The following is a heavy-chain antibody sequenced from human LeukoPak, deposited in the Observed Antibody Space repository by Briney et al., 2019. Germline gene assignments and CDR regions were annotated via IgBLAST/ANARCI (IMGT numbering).Heavy chain of an antibody. CDR3: ARNVGWYSHDS. J-gene: IGHJ4*02. D-gene: IGHD6-19*01. CDR1: GDSLSSHY. CDR2: IYGSGST. V-gene: IGHV4-59*08. Sequence: SETLSLTCTVSGDSLSSHYWSWIRQPPGKGLEWIGYIYGSGSTNYDPSLKSRVTISEDTSKNHFSLKLTSVTAADTAVYYCARNVGWYSHDSWGQGTQVTVPS.